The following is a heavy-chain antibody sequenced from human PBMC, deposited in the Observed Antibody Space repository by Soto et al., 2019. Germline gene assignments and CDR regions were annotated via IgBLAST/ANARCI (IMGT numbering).Heavy chain of an antibody. CDR2: INPNSGGT. CDR3: ARDFGGSDCYDYSKYYYYGMDV. Sequence: QVQLVQSGAEVKKPGASVKVSCKASGYTFTGYYMHWVRQAPGQGLEWMGWINPNSGGTNYAQKFQGWVTMTRDTSISTAYMELSRLRSDDTAVYYCARDFGGSDCYDYSKYYYYGMDVWGQGTTVTVSS. CDR1: GYTFTGYY. D-gene: IGHD4-4*01. V-gene: IGHV1-2*04. J-gene: IGHJ6*02.